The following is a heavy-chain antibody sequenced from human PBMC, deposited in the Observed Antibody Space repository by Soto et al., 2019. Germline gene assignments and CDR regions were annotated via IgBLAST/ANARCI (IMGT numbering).Heavy chain of an antibody. D-gene: IGHD3-22*01. J-gene: IGHJ5*02. V-gene: IGHV4-31*03. Sequence: QVQLQESGPGLVEPSQTLSLICTVSGASIITDGYYWTWIRQHPGKGLEWLGYIHYSGGATYSPSSPPSLQSRIALSVDIAKSLFSLKLTSVTASDTAVYYCARVTTYYQDSIGYQPFHPWCQGTLGTVSS. CDR1: GASIITDGYY. CDR2: IHYSGGATYSP. CDR3: ARVTTYYQDSIGYQPFHP.